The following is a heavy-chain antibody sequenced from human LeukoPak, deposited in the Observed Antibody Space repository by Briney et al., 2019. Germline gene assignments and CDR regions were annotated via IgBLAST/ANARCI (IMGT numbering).Heavy chain of an antibody. V-gene: IGHV4-59*01. Sequence: SETLSLTCTVSGGSIRSYYWSWIRQPPGKVLEWIGYIYYSGSTNYNPSLKSRVSISVDTSKNQFSLNLSSVTAADTAVYYCARTGSTVTMLYPFDHWGQGTLVTVSS. CDR3: ARTGSTVTMLYPFDH. D-gene: IGHD4-17*01. CDR2: IYYSGST. J-gene: IGHJ4*02. CDR1: GGSIRSYY.